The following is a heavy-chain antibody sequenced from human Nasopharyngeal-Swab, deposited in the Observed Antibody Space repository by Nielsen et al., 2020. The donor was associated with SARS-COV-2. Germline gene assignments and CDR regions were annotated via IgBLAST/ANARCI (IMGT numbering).Heavy chain of an antibody. CDR2: IIPIFGTA. Sequence: WVRQAPGQGLEWLGGIIPIFGTANYAQKFQGRVTITADESTSTAYMELSSLRSEDTAVYYCARVRHEYSSSSMYYYYYMDVWGKGTTVTVSS. J-gene: IGHJ6*03. D-gene: IGHD6-6*01. CDR3: ARVRHEYSSSSMYYYYYMDV. V-gene: IGHV1-69*01.